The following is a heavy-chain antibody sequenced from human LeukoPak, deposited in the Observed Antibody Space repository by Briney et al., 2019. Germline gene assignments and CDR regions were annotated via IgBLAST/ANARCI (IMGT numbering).Heavy chain of an antibody. Sequence: GGSLRLSCAASGFTFDDYAMHWVRQAPGRGLEWVSGISWISGSIGYADSVKGRFTISRDNAKNSLYLQMNSLRAEDTALYYCAKDSRIVVGPIDYWGQGTLVTVSS. V-gene: IGHV3-9*01. CDR3: AKDSRIVVGPIDY. CDR2: ISWISGSI. D-gene: IGHD3-22*01. J-gene: IGHJ4*02. CDR1: GFTFDDYA.